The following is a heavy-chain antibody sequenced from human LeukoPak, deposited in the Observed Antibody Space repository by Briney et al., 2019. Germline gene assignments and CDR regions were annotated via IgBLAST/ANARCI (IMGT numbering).Heavy chain of an antibody. D-gene: IGHD3-10*01. J-gene: IGHJ3*02. CDR2: IYYSGST. V-gene: IGHV4-59*08. CDR3: ARHITPFTMVRGVIAFDI. CDR1: GGSISSYY. Sequence: SETLSLTCTVSGGSISSYYWSWIRQPPGKGLEWIGYIYYSGSTNYNPSLKSRVTISVDTSKNQFSLKLSSVTAADTAVYYCARHITPFTMVRGVIAFDIWGQGTMVTVSS.